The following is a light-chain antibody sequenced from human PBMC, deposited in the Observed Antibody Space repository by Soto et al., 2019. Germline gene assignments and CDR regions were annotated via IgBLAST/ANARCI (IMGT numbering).Light chain of an antibody. J-gene: IGKJ2*01. CDR3: QQDNSYSPYT. CDR1: QSISSW. Sequence: DIQMTQSPSTLSASVGDRVTITCRASQSISSWLAWYQQKPGKAPKLLIYDASSLERGVPSRFSGSGSGTEFTLTISSLQPDDFATYYCQQDNSYSPYTFGQGTKLEIK. CDR2: DAS. V-gene: IGKV1-5*01.